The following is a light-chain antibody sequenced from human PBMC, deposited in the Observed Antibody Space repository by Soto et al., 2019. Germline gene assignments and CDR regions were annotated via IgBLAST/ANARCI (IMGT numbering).Light chain of an antibody. V-gene: IGKV3-20*01. Sequence: EIVLTQSPGTLSLSPGERATLSCRASQSVSSSYLAWYQQKPGQAPRLLIYGASSRATGIPDRFSGSGSGTAFTLTISRLEPDDFAVYYCQQYGSLRTFGQGNKVEIK. CDR1: QSVSSSY. J-gene: IGKJ1*01. CDR3: QQYGSLRT. CDR2: GAS.